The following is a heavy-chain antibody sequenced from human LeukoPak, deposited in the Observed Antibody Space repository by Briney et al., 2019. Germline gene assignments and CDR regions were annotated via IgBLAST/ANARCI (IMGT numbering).Heavy chain of an antibody. Sequence: SVKVSCKASGGTFSSYAISWVRQAPGQGLEWMGRIIPILGIANYAQKFQGRVTITADKSTSTAYMELSSLRSEDTAVYYCARDSAPTYYYGSGSKGYSMDVWGQGTTVTVSS. CDR2: IIPILGIA. CDR3: ARDSAPTYYYGSGSKGYSMDV. D-gene: IGHD3-10*01. V-gene: IGHV1-69*04. CDR1: GGTFSSYA. J-gene: IGHJ6*02.